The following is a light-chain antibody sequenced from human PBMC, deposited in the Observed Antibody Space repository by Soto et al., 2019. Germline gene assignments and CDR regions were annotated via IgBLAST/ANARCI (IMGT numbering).Light chain of an antibody. CDR2: AAS. V-gene: IGKV1-39*01. CDR1: QYISNY. CDR3: QETYTTPQT. Sequence: DILMTQSPSSLSASVGDSVTVTCRASQYISNYLTWYQQKPGKAPKLLIYAASSLQSGAPSRFSGSGSGADFTLTINSLQPEYVATYYCQETYTTPQTLGQGNTVELE. J-gene: IGKJ1*01.